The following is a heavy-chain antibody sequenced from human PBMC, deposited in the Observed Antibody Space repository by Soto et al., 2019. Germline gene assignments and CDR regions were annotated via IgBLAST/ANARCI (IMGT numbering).Heavy chain of an antibody. CDR3: ARDPRRITGTTSSEDFQH. J-gene: IGHJ1*01. Sequence: QAQLMQSGAEVKKPGSSVKVSCKASGGTFSGYAINWVRQAPGQGLELMGGIIPLLGITDYGQKFQGRITIAADESTGTAYMDLRGLRSEDTAVYYCARDPRRITGTTSSEDFQHWGQGTLVSVSS. CDR1: GGTFSGYA. CDR2: IIPLLGIT. V-gene: IGHV1-69*01. D-gene: IGHD1-20*01.